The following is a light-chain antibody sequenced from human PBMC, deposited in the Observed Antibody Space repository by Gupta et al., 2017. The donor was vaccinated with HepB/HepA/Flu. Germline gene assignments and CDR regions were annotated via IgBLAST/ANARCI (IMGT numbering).Light chain of an antibody. CDR2: GAS. CDR3: QHYTNLPLT. CDR1: QSVASN. V-gene: IGKV3-15*01. J-gene: IGKJ4*01. Sequence: EIVMTQSPATLSVSPGERTTLSCRASQSVASNLAWYQQKPGQAPRLLIFGASTRAPGIPARFSGSGSGTDFTLTINSLQSDDFAVYYCQHYTNLPLTFGGGTKVEIK.